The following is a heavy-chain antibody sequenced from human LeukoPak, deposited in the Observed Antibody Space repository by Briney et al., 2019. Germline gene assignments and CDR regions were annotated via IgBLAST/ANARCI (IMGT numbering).Heavy chain of an antibody. V-gene: IGHV3-72*01. CDR1: AFAFSYSY. CDR3: VRVPRGNYFDR. J-gene: IGHJ4*02. Sequence: PGVSLTLSCGASAFAFSYSYMDWLRQAPGKGLQGVGRTSNKAHGYTTDCASSVKGRFTISRDDSKNTLFLQMSTLKTEDTAVYYCVRVPRGNYFDRWGRGTLVTVSS. D-gene: IGHD1-26*01. CDR2: TSNKAHGYTT.